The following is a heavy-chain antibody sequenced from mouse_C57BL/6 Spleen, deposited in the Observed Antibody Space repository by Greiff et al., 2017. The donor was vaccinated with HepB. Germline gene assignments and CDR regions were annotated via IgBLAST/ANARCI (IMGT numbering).Heavy chain of an antibody. J-gene: IGHJ4*01. CDR2: IYPGDGDT. CDR3: AGVLLGYAMDY. Sequence: QVQLQQSGPELVKPGASVKISCKASGYAFSSSWMNWVKQRPGKGLEWIGRIYPGDGDTNYNGKFKGKATLTADKSSSTAYMQLSSLTSEDSAVYFCAGVLLGYAMDYWGQGTSVTVSS. CDR1: GYAFSSSW. D-gene: IGHD1-1*01. V-gene: IGHV1-82*01.